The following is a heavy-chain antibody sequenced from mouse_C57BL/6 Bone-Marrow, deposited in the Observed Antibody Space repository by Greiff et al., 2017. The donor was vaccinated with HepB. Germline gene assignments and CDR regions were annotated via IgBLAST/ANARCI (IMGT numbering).Heavy chain of an antibody. D-gene: IGHD2-3*01. Sequence: QVQLQQSGAELVRPGASVTLSCKASGYTFTDYEMHWVKQTPVHGLEWIGAIDPETGGTAYNQKFKGKAILTADKSSSTAYMELRSLTSEDAAVYYCTRAGWLPYDWGQGTTLTVDS. CDR2: IDPETGGT. CDR3: TRAGWLPYD. V-gene: IGHV1-15*01. CDR1: GYTFTDYE. J-gene: IGHJ2*01.